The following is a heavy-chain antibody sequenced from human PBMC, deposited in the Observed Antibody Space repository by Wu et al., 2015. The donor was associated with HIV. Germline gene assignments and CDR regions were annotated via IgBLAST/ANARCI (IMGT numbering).Heavy chain of an antibody. D-gene: IGHD6-6*01. J-gene: IGHJ6*02. CDR3: ARGLVFYRRVYGMDV. CDR1: GGTISGYA. CDR2: IISIFGLG. Sequence: QVQLVQSGAEVKKPGSSVKVSCKASGGTISGYAISWVRQAPGQGLEWMGGIISIFGLGNYAQKFQGRVTITADESTSTAYMELSSLTSEDTAVYYCARGLVFYRRVYGMDVWGQGTTVTVSS. V-gene: IGHV1-69*12.